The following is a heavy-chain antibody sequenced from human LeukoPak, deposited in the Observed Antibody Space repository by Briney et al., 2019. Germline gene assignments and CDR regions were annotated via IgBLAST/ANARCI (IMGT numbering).Heavy chain of an antibody. V-gene: IGHV3-23*01. CDR1: GFTFSSYW. CDR3: AKVTKVDTAVAELSWFDP. D-gene: IGHD5-18*01. J-gene: IGHJ5*02. Sequence: GGSLRLSCAVSGFTFSSYWMSWVRQAPGKGLECVSAISGSGGSTYYADSVKGRFTISRNNSKNTLYLKMNSLRAEDTAIYYCAKVTKVDTAVAELSWFDPWGQGTLVTVYS. CDR2: ISGSGGST.